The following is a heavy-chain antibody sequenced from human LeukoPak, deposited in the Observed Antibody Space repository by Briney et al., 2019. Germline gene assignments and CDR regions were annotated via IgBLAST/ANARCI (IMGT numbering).Heavy chain of an antibody. CDR3: ARGLYCGGDCYLY. CDR1: GGTFSSYA. D-gene: IGHD2-21*02. J-gene: IGHJ4*02. V-gene: IGHV1-69*05. Sequence: SVKVSCKASGGTFSSYAISWVRQAPGQGLEWMGGIIPIFGTANYAQKFQGRVTITTDESTSTAYMELSSLRSEDTAVYYCARGLYCGGDCYLYWGQGTLVIVSS. CDR2: IIPIFGTA.